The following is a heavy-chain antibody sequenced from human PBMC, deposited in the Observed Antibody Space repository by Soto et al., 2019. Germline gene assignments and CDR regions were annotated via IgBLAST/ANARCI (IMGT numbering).Heavy chain of an antibody. V-gene: IGHV4-34*01. CDR3: ARGQRNWNRIYYYYGMDV. CDR2: INHSGST. J-gene: IGHJ6*02. D-gene: IGHD1-1*01. CDR1: GGSFSVYY. Sequence: PSETLSLTCAFYGGSFSVYYWSWIRHPPVKVLEWIGEINHSGSTNYNPSLKSRVTISVDTSKNQFSLKLSSVTAADTAVYYCARGQRNWNRIYYYYGMDVWGQGTTVTVSS.